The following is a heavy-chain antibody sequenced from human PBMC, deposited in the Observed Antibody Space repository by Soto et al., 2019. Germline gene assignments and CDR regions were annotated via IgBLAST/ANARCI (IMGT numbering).Heavy chain of an antibody. Sequence: QVQLQESGPGLVKPSGTLSLTCAVSSGSISTNNWWSWVRQPPGKGLEWIGEIHHSGTTNYNPSLKSRVPMSVDKFQNPFSLKAEPGTAAGTAGYYWAAGGSYCSSYGCLYWYLDLWGRCTLVSVSS. CDR1: SGSISTNNW. J-gene: IGHJ2*01. D-gene: IGHD3-16*01. CDR3: AAGGSYCSSYGCLYWYLDL. CDR2: IHHSGTT. V-gene: IGHV4-4*02.